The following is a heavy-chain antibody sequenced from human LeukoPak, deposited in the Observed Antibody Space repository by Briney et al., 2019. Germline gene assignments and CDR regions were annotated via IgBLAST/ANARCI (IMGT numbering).Heavy chain of an antibody. CDR2: ISGSGGST. D-gene: IGHD3-9*01. CDR1: GFTFSSYA. Sequence: PGGSLRLSCAASGFTFSSYAMSWVRQAPGKGLEWVSAISGSGGSTYYADSVKGRFTISRDNSKNTLYLQMNSLRAEDTAVYYCAISNYDILTGYYRDYWGQGTLVTVSS. V-gene: IGHV3-23*01. CDR3: AISNYDILTGYYRDY. J-gene: IGHJ4*02.